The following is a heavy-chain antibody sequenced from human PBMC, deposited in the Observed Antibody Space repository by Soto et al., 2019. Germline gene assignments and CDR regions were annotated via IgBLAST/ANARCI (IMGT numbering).Heavy chain of an antibody. Sequence: ASVKGSCKASGYTFTGYYMHWVRQAPGQGLEWMGWINPNSGGTNYAQKFQGRVTMTRDTSISTAYMELSRLRSDDTAVYYCASWDIVAQGENYCGMDVWGQGTTVTVSS. CDR2: INPNSGGT. V-gene: IGHV1-2*02. D-gene: IGHD5-12*01. J-gene: IGHJ6*02. CDR3: ASWDIVAQGENYCGMDV. CDR1: GYTFTGYY.